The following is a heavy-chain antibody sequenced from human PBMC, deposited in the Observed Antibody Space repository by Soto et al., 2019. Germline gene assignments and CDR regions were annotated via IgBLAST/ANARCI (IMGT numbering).Heavy chain of an antibody. Sequence: PSETLSLTCTVSGGSISIGGYYLSWIRHVPGTGLEWIGYIYYSGSTYYNPSLKSRVTISLDTSENQFSLWLSSVTAADTAAYYCAAGDALRVLLAYWGQGTLVTVSS. V-gene: IGHV4-31*03. CDR2: IYYSGST. D-gene: IGHD2-21*01. CDR3: AAGDALRVLLAY. J-gene: IGHJ4*02. CDR1: GGSISIGGYY.